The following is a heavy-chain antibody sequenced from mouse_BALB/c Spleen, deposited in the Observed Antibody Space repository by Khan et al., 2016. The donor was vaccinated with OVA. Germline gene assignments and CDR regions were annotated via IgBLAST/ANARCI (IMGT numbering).Heavy chain of an antibody. V-gene: IGHV3-2*02. Sequence: EVELVESGPGLVKPSQSLSLTCTVTGYSITSNYAWNWIRQFPGNKLEWMGYISYSGTTSYNPSLNSRISITRDTSNNQFFLQLNSVTTEDTATYYGARRNYYGYAMDYWGQGTSVTVSS. CDR1: GYSITSNYA. CDR3: ARRNYYGYAMDY. D-gene: IGHD1-1*01. J-gene: IGHJ4*01. CDR2: ISYSGTT.